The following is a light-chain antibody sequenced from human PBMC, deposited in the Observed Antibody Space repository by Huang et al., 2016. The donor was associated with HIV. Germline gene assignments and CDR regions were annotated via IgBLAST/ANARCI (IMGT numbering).Light chain of an antibody. CDR1: QGISTS. J-gene: IGKJ4*01. CDR2: DAS. Sequence: IQLTQSPSSLSASIGDRVTITCRASQGISTSLAWYHQKPGKAPNLLIFDASSLRSGGPSSFSGSRSGTVFTLSISSLQPEDVATYCCQQLRSYPLTFGGGTKVEIK. CDR3: QQLRSYPLT. V-gene: IGKV1-9*01.